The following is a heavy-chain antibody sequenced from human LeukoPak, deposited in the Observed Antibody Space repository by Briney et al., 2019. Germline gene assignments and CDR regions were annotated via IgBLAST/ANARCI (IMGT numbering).Heavy chain of an antibody. D-gene: IGHD1-26*01. V-gene: IGHV1-69*13. Sequence: GASVKVSCKASGGTFSSYAISWVRQAPGQGLEWMGGTIPIFGTANYAQKFQGRVTITADESTSTAYMELSSLRSEDTAVYYCAREYSGSSSYFDYWGQGTLVTVSS. J-gene: IGHJ4*02. CDR3: AREYSGSSSYFDY. CDR2: TIPIFGTA. CDR1: GGTFSSYA.